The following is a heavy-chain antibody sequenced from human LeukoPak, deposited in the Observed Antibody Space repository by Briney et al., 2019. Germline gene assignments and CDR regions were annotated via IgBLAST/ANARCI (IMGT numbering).Heavy chain of an antibody. V-gene: IGHV1-69*06. Sequence: ASVKVSCKASGGTFSSYAISWVRQAPGQGREWMGGIIPIFGTANYAQKFQGRVTITADKSTSTAYMELSSLRSEDTAVYYCASAPHGPRGYYYYYYMDVWGKGTTVTVSS. CDR1: GGTFSSYA. CDR2: IIPIFGTA. J-gene: IGHJ6*03. D-gene: IGHD3-10*01. CDR3: ASAPHGPRGYYYYYYMDV.